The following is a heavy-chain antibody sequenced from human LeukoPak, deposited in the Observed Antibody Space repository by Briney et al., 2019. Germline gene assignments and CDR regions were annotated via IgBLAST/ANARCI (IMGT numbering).Heavy chain of an antibody. V-gene: IGHV3-23*01. CDR3: AKNRHSSGWYAY. CDR1: GFTFSSYA. J-gene: IGHJ4*02. D-gene: IGHD6-19*01. Sequence: GGSLRLSCAASGFTFSSYAMSCVRQAPGKGLEWVSAISGSGGSTYYADSVKGRFTISRDNSKNTLYLQMNSLRAEDTAVYYCAKNRHSSGWYAYWGQGTLVTVSS. CDR2: ISGSGGST.